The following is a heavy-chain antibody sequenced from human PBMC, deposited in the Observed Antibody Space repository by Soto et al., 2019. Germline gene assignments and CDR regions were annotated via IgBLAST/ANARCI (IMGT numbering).Heavy chain of an antibody. D-gene: IGHD3-9*01. Sequence: QVQLVQSGAEVKKPGSSVKVSCKASGGTFSSYTISWVRQAPGQGLEWMGRIIPILGIANYAQKFQGRVTITADKSTSTAYMELSSLRSEDTAVYYCAREWGFDDILRPDAFDIWGQGTMVTVSS. V-gene: IGHV1-69*08. CDR2: IIPILGIA. CDR3: AREWGFDDILRPDAFDI. J-gene: IGHJ3*02. CDR1: GGTFSSYT.